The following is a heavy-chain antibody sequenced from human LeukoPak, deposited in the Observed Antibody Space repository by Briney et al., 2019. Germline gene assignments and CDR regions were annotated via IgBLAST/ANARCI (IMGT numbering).Heavy chain of an antibody. Sequence: PSQTLSLTCTVSGGSISSGGYYWSWIRQHPGKGLEWIGYIYYSGSTYYNPSLKSRVTISVDTSKNQFSLKLSSVTVADTAVYYCARGTSGLSWYSSSWYGGHFDYWGQGTLVTVSS. D-gene: IGHD6-13*01. CDR3: ARGTSGLSWYSSSWYGGHFDY. V-gene: IGHV4-31*03. CDR1: GGSISSGGYY. J-gene: IGHJ4*02. CDR2: IYYSGST.